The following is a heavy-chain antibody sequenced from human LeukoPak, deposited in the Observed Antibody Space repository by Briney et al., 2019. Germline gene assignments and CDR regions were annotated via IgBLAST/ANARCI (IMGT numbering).Heavy chain of an antibody. Sequence: SQTLSLTCAVSGGSISSGGYSWSWIRQPPGKGLEWIGYIYHSGSTYYNPSLKSRVTISVDRSKNQFSLKLSSVTAAHTAVYYCARGEGHFDYWGQGTLVTVSS. CDR3: ARGEGHFDY. V-gene: IGHV4-30-2*01. CDR2: IYHSGST. CDR1: GGSISSGGYS. J-gene: IGHJ4*02.